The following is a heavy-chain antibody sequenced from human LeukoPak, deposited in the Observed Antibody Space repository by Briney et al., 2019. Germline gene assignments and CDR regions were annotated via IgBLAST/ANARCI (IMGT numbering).Heavy chain of an antibody. D-gene: IGHD5-18*01. CDR1: GGSISSGGYS. Sequence: SETLSLTCAVSGGSISSGGYSWSWIRQPPGKGLEWIGYIYYSGSTYYNPSLKSRVTISVDTSKNQFSLKLSSVTAVDTAVYYCARGGYSYGTDYWGQGTLVTVSS. CDR2: IYYSGST. CDR3: ARGGYSYGTDY. V-gene: IGHV4-30-4*07. J-gene: IGHJ4*02.